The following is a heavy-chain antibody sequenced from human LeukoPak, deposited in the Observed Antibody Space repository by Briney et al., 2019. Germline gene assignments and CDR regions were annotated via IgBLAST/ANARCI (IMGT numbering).Heavy chain of an antibody. CDR3: ARDRFWGAVAASPADAFDI. Sequence: GASVKVSCKASGYTFTSYGISWVRQAPGQGLEWMGWISAYNGNTNYAQKLQGRVTMTTDTSTSTAYMELRSLRSDDTAVYYCARDRFWGAVAASPADAFDIWGQGTMVTVSS. CDR2: ISAYNGNT. J-gene: IGHJ3*02. CDR1: GYTFTSYG. V-gene: IGHV1-18*01. D-gene: IGHD6-19*01.